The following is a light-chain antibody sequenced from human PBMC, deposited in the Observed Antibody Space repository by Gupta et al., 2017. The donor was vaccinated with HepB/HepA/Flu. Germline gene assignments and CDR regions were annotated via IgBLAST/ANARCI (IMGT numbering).Light chain of an antibody. V-gene: IGLV1-40*01. CDR3: QSYDSSLSGVV. Sequence: QSVLTQPPSVSGAPGQRVTISCTGSSANIGADYDVHWYQKLPGKAPKLLNYGVTNRPSGVPDRFSASKSGTLASLDITGLQAEDEADYYCQSYDSSLSGVVFGGGTKLTVL. CDR2: GVT. J-gene: IGLJ2*01. CDR1: SANIGADYD.